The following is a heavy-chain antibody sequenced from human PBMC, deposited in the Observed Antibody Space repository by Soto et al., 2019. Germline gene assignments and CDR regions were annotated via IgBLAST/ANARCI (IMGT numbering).Heavy chain of an antibody. CDR3: AKGPVGGAFDI. Sequence: QVQLVESGGGVVQPGRSLRLACAASGFTFRSYGMHWARQAPGKGLDWVAVVSYDGNVKFYADSVKGRFTISRDNSMNTVFLQMNSVRAEDTAVYYCAKGPVGGAFDIWDQGTMVTVSS. V-gene: IGHV3-30*18. CDR2: VSYDGNVK. D-gene: IGHD3-10*01. CDR1: GFTFRSYG. J-gene: IGHJ3*02.